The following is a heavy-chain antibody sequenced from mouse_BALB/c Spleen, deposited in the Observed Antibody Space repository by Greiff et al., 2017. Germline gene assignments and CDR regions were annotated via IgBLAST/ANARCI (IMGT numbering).Heavy chain of an antibody. CDR1: GFTFSDYY. J-gene: IGHJ3*01. D-gene: IGHD2-14*01. V-gene: IGHV5-4*02. CDR3: ARDLNYRYPFAY. CDR2: ISDGGSYT. Sequence: EVHLVESGGGLVKPGGSLKLSCAASGFTFSDYYMYWVRQTPEKRLEWVATISDGGSYTYYPDSVKGRFTISRDNAKNNLYLQMSSLKSEDTAMYYCARDLNYRYPFAYWGQGTLVTVSA.